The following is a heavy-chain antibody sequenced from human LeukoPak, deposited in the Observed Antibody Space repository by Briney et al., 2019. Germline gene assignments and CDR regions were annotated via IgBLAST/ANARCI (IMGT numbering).Heavy chain of an antibody. J-gene: IGHJ6*03. CDR3: ATDSREHSSSSGRYYYYYMDV. Sequence: SVKVSCKASRGTFSSYTISWVRQAPGQGLEWMGGIIPIFGTANYAQKFQGRVTITADESTSTAYMELSSLRSEDTAVYYCATDSREHSSSSGRYYYYYMDVWGKGTTVTVPS. D-gene: IGHD6-6*01. V-gene: IGHV1-69*13. CDR1: RGTFSSYT. CDR2: IIPIFGTA.